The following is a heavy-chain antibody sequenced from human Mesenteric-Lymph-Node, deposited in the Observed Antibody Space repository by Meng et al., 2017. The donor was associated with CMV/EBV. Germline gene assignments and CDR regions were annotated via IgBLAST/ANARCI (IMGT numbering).Heavy chain of an antibody. Sequence: QIPLPHSRPGLVTLPQTLSITCTIAGDSISGNNAAWNWIRQSPSRGLEWLGRTYYRSESYNDYAVSVKSRISVNLDTSKNQLSLHLNFVTPEDTAVYYCAYFGDLPPLWWGQGTLVTVSS. D-gene: IGHD3-16*01. CDR3: AYFGDLPPLW. CDR2: TYYRSESYN. J-gene: IGHJ4*02. CDR1: GDSISGNNAA. V-gene: IGHV6-1*01.